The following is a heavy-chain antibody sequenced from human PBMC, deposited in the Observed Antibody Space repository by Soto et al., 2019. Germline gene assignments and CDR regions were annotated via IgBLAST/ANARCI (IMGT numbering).Heavy chain of an antibody. CDR2: IYNGGST. V-gene: IGHV3-66*01. J-gene: IGHJ4*02. CDR3: ARDPWSADY. CDR1: GFTVSTKY. Sequence: EVQLVESGGGLVQPGGSLRLSCAASGFTVSTKYMSWVRHAPGKGLEWVSDIYNGGSTFYADSVRGRFTISRDNSNNTVNLQINSLRAEDTAVYYCARDPWSADYWGQGTPVTVSS.